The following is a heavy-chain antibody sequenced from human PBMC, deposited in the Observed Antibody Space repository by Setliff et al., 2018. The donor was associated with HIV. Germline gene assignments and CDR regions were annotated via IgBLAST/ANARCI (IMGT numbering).Heavy chain of an antibody. CDR2: ISSSGSTI. CDR3: ARGPRSFYYDDTGPYSYTAMIWP. Sequence: GGSLRLSCAASGFTFSDYYMSWIRQAPGKGLEWVSYISSSGSTIYYAGSVKGRFTISRDNAKNSLYLQMNSLRGEDTGLYYCARGPRSFYYDDTGPYSYTAMIWPWGRGTLVTVS. J-gene: IGHJ1*01. D-gene: IGHD3-22*01. CDR1: GFTFSDYY. V-gene: IGHV3-11*04.